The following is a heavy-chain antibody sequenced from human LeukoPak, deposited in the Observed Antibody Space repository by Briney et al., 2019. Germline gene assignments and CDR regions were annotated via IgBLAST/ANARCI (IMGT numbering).Heavy chain of an antibody. J-gene: IGHJ4*02. CDR1: GFTFSSYA. V-gene: IGHV3-23*01. CDR3: AKGKGKIYGDYPTYYFDY. D-gene: IGHD4-17*01. CDR2: ISGSGGST. Sequence: GGSLRLSCAASGFTFSSYAMSWVRQAPGKGLEWVSAISGSGGSTYYADSVKGRFTISRDNSKNTLYLQMDSLRAEDTAVYYCAKGKGKIYGDYPTYYFDYWGQGTLVTVSS.